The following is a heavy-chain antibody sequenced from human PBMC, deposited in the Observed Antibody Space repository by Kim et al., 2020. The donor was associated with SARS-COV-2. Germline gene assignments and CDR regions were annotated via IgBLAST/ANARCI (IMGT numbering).Heavy chain of an antibody. V-gene: IGHV3-33*01. CDR3: ARGRESFWYCSSTSCPMAHWYFDL. CDR1: GFTFSSYG. CDR2: IWYDGSNK. Sequence: GGSLRLSCAASGFTFSSYGMHWVRQAPGKGLEWVAVIWYDGSNKYYADSVKGRFTISRDNSKNTLYLQMNSLRAEDTAVYYCARGRESFWYCSSTSCPMAHWYFDLWGRGTLVTVSS. D-gene: IGHD2-2*01. J-gene: IGHJ2*01.